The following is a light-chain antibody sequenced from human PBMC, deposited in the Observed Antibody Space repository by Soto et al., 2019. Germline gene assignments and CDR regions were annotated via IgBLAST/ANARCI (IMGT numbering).Light chain of an antibody. CDR1: QGISSY. Sequence: DIQMTQSPSSLSASVGDRVTITCRASQGISSYLAWYQQKPGKAPKLLIYAASTLQSGVPSRFSGSASGTEITLTISSLQPDDIATYYCQQCHRYLTFGQGTKVDIK. CDR2: AAS. V-gene: IGKV1-9*01. J-gene: IGKJ1*01. CDR3: QQCHRYLT.